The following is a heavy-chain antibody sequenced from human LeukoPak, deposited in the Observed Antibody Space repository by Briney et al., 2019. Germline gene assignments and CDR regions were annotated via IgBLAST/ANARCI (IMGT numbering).Heavy chain of an antibody. CDR2: IYHSGST. Sequence: SETLSLTCAVSGYSLSSGYYWGWIRQPPGKGLEWIGSIYHSGSTYYNPSLKSRVTISVDTSKNQFSLKLSSVTAADTAVYYCARLFEPPMIVVVPAAPDYWGQGTLVTVSS. CDR1: GYSLSSGYY. V-gene: IGHV4-38-2*01. J-gene: IGHJ4*02. D-gene: IGHD2-2*01. CDR3: ARLFEPPMIVVVPAAPDY.